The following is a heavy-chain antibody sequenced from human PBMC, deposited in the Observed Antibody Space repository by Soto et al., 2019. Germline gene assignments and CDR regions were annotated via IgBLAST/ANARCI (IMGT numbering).Heavy chain of an antibody. CDR1: GFTFRSYG. CDR3: AHIAAAGTDDSFDI. J-gene: IGHJ3*02. CDR2: ISYDGRNK. Sequence: GGSLRLSCAASGFTFRSYGMHWVRQAPGKGLEWVAVISYDGRNKYYADSVKGRFTISRDNSKNTLYLQLNSLRAEDTAVYYCAHIAAAGTDDSFDIWGQGTMVTVSS. V-gene: IGHV3-30*03. D-gene: IGHD6-13*01.